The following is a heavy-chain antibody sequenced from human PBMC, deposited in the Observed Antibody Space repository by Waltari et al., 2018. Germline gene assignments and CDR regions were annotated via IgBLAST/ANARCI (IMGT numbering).Heavy chain of an antibody. CDR1: GFTFDDHG. D-gene: IGHD3-16*01. Sequence: EMQLVESGGGLAQPGKSLRLSCVVSGFTFDDHGMHWVRQAPGKGLEWVSGVSWNSDDIAYADSVKGRFTVSRDNAKNTLYLEMNRLTVDDTALYYCARDGGVSTTRWYLDLWGRGTLVTVSS. V-gene: IGHV3-9*01. CDR2: VSWNSDDI. CDR3: ARDGGVSTTRWYLDL. J-gene: IGHJ2*01.